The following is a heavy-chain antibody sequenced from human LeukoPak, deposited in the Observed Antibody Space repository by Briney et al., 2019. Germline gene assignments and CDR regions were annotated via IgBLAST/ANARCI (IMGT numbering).Heavy chain of an antibody. V-gene: IGHV1-8*01. J-gene: IGHJ4*02. Sequence: ASVKVSCKASGYTFTSYDINWVRQATGQGLEWMGWMNPNSGNTGYAQKFQGKVTMTRDTSTSTVYMDLSSLTSEDTAVYHCARGKRTTVAPFDYWGQGTLVSVSS. CDR1: GYTFTSYD. D-gene: IGHD4-23*01. CDR2: MNPNSGNT. CDR3: ARGKRTTVAPFDY.